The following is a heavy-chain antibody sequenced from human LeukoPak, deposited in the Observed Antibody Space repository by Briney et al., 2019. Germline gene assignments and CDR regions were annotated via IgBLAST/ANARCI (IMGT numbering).Heavy chain of an antibody. V-gene: IGHV4-31*03. Sequence: SQTLSLTCTVSGGSISSGGYYWSWIRQHPGKGLEWIGYIYYSGSTYYNPSLKSRVTISVDTSKNQLSLKLSSVTAADTAVYYCAREGRDGYNYYWGQGTLVTVSS. CDR1: GGSISSGGYY. J-gene: IGHJ4*02. D-gene: IGHD5-24*01. CDR3: AREGRDGYNYY. CDR2: IYYSGST.